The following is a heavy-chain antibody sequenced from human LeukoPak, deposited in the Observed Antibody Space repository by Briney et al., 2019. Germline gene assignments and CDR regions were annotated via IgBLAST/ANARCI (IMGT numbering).Heavy chain of an antibody. D-gene: IGHD6-13*01. CDR3: ARVAEAAAFDS. CDR2: ISSYSRYI. CDR1: GFTFSSNA. J-gene: IGHJ4*02. Sequence: GGSLRLSCAASGFTFSSNAMSWVRQAPGKGLEWVSSISSYSRYIYYADSMRGRFTISRDNAKNSLYLQTNSLKPEDTALYCARVAEAAAFDSWGQGTLVTVSS. V-gene: IGHV3-21*06.